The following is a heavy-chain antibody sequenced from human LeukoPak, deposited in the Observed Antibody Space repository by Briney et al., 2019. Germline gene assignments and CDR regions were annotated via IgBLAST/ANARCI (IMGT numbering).Heavy chain of an antibody. V-gene: IGHV4-39*01. D-gene: IGHD3-22*01. J-gene: IGHJ4*02. CDR2: IFYSGST. Sequence: SETLSLTCTVSGGSISSRHCYWGWIRQPPGTGLEWLGSIFYSGSTYYNPSLKSRVTISVDTSKNQFSLKLTSVTAADTAVYYCARLDNSGYYFIDYWGQGTLVTVSS. CDR1: GGSISSRHCY. CDR3: ARLDNSGYYFIDY.